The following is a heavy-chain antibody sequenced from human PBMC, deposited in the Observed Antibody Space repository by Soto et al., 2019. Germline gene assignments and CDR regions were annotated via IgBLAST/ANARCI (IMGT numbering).Heavy chain of an antibody. V-gene: IGHV1-8*01. J-gene: IGHJ5*02. Sequence: QVQLVQSGAEVKKHGASVKVSCKASGYTFTSYDINWVRQATGQGLEWMGWMNPNSGNTGYAQKFQGRVTMTRNTSISTAYMELSSLRSEDTAVYYCARGHCSSTSCYSPDWFDPWGQGTLVTVSS. D-gene: IGHD2-2*01. CDR2: MNPNSGNT. CDR1: GYTFTSYD. CDR3: ARGHCSSTSCYSPDWFDP.